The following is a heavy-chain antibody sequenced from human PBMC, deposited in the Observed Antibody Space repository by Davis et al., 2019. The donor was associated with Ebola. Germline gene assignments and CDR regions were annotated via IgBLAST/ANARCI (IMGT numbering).Heavy chain of an antibody. Sequence: SETLSLTCAVYGGSFSDYLWSWIRQSPGKGLEWIGKISHGGVSDYNPSLKSRVTMSVDTSKNQFSLRLSSVTAADTAVYYCARIVKYCIDAVCQNWFDPWGQGTLVTVSS. V-gene: IGHV4-34*01. CDR3: ARIVKYCIDAVCQNWFDP. J-gene: IGHJ5*02. D-gene: IGHD2-8*01. CDR2: ISHGGVS. CDR1: GGSFSDYL.